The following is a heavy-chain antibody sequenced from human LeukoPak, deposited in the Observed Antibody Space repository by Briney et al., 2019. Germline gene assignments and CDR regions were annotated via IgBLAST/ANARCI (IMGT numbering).Heavy chain of an antibody. D-gene: IGHD3-10*01. J-gene: IGHJ5*02. Sequence: PSETLSLTCTVSGGSISSYYWSWIRQPPGKGLEWIGRIYTSGSTNYNPSLKSRVTMSVDTSKNQFSLKLSSVTAADTAVYYCARVYYYGSGSYYTNWFDPWGQGTLDTVSS. V-gene: IGHV4-4*07. CDR3: ARVYYYGSGSYYTNWFDP. CDR1: GGSISSYY. CDR2: IYTSGST.